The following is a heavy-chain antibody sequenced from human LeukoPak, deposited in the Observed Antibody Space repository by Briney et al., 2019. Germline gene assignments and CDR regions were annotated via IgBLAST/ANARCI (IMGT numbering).Heavy chain of an antibody. CDR3: ARDDVGYFDY. D-gene: IGHD1-26*01. CDR2: ISSSGSTI. V-gene: IGHV3-48*03. J-gene: IGHJ4*02. CDR1: GFTFSNNE. Sequence: GGSLRLSCAASGFTFSNNEMNWVRQAPGKGLEWISYISSSGSTIYYADSVKGRFTISRDNAKNSLYLQMNSLRAEDTAVYYCARDDVGYFDYWGQGTLVTVSS.